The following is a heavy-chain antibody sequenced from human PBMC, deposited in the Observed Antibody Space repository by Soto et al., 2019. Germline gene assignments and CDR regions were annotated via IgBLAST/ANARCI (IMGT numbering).Heavy chain of an antibody. J-gene: IGHJ4*02. Sequence: GGSLRLSCKASGFNFDSYPMNWVRQVPGKSPEWVSCITWNSGTIAYADSVKGRFTISRDNADNSLYLEMTSLTPEDTALYYCTKGSGSYGGNFDNWGQGTLVSVSS. D-gene: IGHD3-10*01. CDR3: TKGSGSYGGNFDN. CDR1: GFNFDSYP. CDR2: ITWNSGTI. V-gene: IGHV3-9*01.